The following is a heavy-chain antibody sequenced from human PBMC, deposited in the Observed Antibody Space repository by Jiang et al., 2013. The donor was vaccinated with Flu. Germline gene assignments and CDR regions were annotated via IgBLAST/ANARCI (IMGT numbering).Heavy chain of an antibody. Sequence: KPTQTLTLTCTFSGFSLSTSGVGVGWIRQPPGKALEWLALIYWDDDKRYSPSLKSRLTITKDPSKNQVVLTMTSMDPVDTATYYCAHTYYYDTSGKTFDYWGQGTLVTVSS. J-gene: IGHJ4*02. D-gene: IGHD3-22*01. CDR3: AHTYYYDTSGKTFDY. CDR1: GFSLSTSGVG. V-gene: IGHV2-5*02. CDR2: IYWDDDK.